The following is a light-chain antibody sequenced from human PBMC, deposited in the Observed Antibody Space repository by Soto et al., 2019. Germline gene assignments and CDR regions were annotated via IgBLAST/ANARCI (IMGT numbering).Light chain of an antibody. CDR1: QSVNSN. V-gene: IGKV3-15*01. Sequence: EMVMTQSPAILSVSPGESATLSCRASQSVNSNYLAWYQQHPGQPPRLLIYGISTRVTGIPARFSGSGSGTEFSLTISSLQSEDFAVYYCQQYSKWPITFGQGTRLEIK. CDR2: GIS. J-gene: IGKJ5*01. CDR3: QQYSKWPIT.